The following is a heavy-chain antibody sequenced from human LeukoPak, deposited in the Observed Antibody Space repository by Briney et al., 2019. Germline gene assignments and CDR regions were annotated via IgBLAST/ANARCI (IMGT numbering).Heavy chain of an antibody. CDR2: IYYSGST. J-gene: IGHJ3*02. V-gene: IGHV4-31*11. CDR3: ARAGDGDYADRGAFDI. Sequence: PSETLSLTCAVYGGSFSGYYWSWIRQHPGKGLEWIGYIYYSGSTYYNPSLKSRVTISVDTSKNQFSLKLSSVTAADTAVYYCARAGDGDYADRGAFDIWGQGTMVTVSS. D-gene: IGHD4-17*01. CDR1: GGSFSGYY.